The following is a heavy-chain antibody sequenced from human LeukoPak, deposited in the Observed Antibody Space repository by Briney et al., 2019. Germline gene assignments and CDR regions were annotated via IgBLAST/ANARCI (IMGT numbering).Heavy chain of an antibody. D-gene: IGHD2-2*01. CDR2: ISGNNDNP. Sequence: ASVKVSCKASGYTXSNFGINGVRQAPGQGLEWIAWISGNNDNPNYGQKFQGRFTVTTDSSTSTAYMELRNLRSDDTAVYYCARDGTSTDDYWGQGTLVTVSS. V-gene: IGHV1-18*01. CDR3: ARDGTSTDDY. J-gene: IGHJ4*02. CDR1: GYTXSNFG.